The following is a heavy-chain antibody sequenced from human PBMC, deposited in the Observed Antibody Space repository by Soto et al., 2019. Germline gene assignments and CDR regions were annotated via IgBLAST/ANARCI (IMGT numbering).Heavy chain of an antibody. J-gene: IGHJ6*02. Sequence: QVQLVESGGGVVQPGRSLRLSCAASGFTFSSYAMHWVRQAPGKGLEWVAVISYDGSNKYYADSVKGRFTISRDNSKNTLYLQMNSLRAEDTAVYYCARDLRERGGSCCYYGMDVWGQGTTVTVSS. CDR3: ARDLRERGGSCCYYGMDV. CDR1: GFTFSSYA. D-gene: IGHD2-15*01. V-gene: IGHV3-30-3*01. CDR2: ISYDGSNK.